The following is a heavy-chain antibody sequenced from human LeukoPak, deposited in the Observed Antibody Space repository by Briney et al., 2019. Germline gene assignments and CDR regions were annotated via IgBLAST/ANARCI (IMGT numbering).Heavy chain of an antibody. J-gene: IGHJ4*02. V-gene: IGHV4-30-4*08. Sequence: PSETLSLTCTVSGGSISSGDYYWSWIRQPPGKGLEWIGYIYYSGSTYYNPSLKSRVTISVDTSKNQFSLKLSSVTAADTAVYYCASGEWERHPYFFDYWGQGTLVTVSS. CDR3: ASGEWERHPYFFDY. D-gene: IGHD1-26*01. CDR1: GGSISSGDYY. CDR2: IYYSGST.